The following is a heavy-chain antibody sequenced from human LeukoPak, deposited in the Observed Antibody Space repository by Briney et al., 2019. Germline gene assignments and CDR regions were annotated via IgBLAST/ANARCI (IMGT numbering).Heavy chain of an antibody. CDR1: GYTFTSYA. J-gene: IGHJ4*02. CDR2: INAGNGNT. Sequence: ASVKVSCKASGYTFTSYAMHWVRQAPGQRLEWMGWINAGNGNTKYSQKFQGRVTITRDTSASRAYMELSSLRSEDTAVYYCARDVLPGIAVAGTTFDYWGQGTLVTVSS. D-gene: IGHD6-19*01. V-gene: IGHV1-3*01. CDR3: ARDVLPGIAVAGTTFDY.